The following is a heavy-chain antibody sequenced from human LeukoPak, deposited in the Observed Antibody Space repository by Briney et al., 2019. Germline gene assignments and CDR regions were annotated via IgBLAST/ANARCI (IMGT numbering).Heavy chain of an antibody. V-gene: IGHV3-7*01. D-gene: IGHD6-19*01. CDR1: GFTFNSYY. J-gene: IGHJ4*02. Sequence: GGSLRLSCVASGFTFNSYYMTWLRQAPGKGLEWLSSIKRDGSLQYYLDSVRGRFTNSRDNAKTSVYLQLNSLRADDTAVYYCASDVGSEVAASDYWGQGTLVTVSS. CDR2: IKRDGSLQ. CDR3: ASDVGSEVAASDY.